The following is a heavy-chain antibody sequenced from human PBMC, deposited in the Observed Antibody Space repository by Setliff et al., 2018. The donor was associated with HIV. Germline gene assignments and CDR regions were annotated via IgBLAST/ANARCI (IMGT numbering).Heavy chain of an antibody. CDR3: ARAPNFEDAFDI. CDR2: INPYNGAT. V-gene: IGHV1-2*02. D-gene: IGHD2-8*01. J-gene: IGHJ3*02. Sequence: ASVKVSCKASGYTFFEYYMFWLRQAPGQGLEWMGWINPYNGATKSAHKFQGRVTVTRDTSITTTYMELTRLTSDDTAIYYCARAPNFEDAFDIWGQGTVVTVSS. CDR1: GYTFFEYY.